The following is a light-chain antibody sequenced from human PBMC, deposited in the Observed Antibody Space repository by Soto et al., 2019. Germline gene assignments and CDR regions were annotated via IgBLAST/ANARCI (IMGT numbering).Light chain of an antibody. Sequence: IHMTQSPSCLSAYLGDRVTSSCQASQDISNYLNWYQQKPGKAPKLLIYDASSLQGGVPSRFSGSGSGTDFTLTIGSLQPDDFATYYCQKSYSTPITCGKGPRRAI. J-gene: IGKJ5*01. CDR2: DAS. CDR1: QDISNY. CDR3: QKSYSTPIT. V-gene: IGKV1-39*01.